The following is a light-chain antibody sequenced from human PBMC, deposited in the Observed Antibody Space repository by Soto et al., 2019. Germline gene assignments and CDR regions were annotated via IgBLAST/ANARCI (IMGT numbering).Light chain of an antibody. V-gene: IGKV3D-20*01. Sequence: EIVLTQSPATLSLSPGERATLSCGASQTVSSGYLAWYQQKPGLAPRLLIYDASSRATGIPDRFSGSGSGTDFTLTISRLEPEDFAVYYCQQYSTSPTFGGGTKVDIK. CDR3: QQYSTSPT. CDR1: QTVSSGY. CDR2: DAS. J-gene: IGKJ4*01.